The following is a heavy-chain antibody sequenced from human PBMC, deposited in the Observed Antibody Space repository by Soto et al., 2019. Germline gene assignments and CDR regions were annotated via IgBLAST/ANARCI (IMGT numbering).Heavy chain of an antibody. Sequence: PGGSLRLSCAASGFTFSSYSMNWVRQAPGKGLEWVSSIGSTGGSIYYAESVRGRFSISRDNSQNTLFLQMKRLTAEDTAVYYCAKDSPSIAARRPATYYYYGMDVWGQGTTVTVSS. V-gene: IGHV3-21*01. CDR3: AKDSPSIAARRPATYYYYGMDV. CDR1: GFTFSSYS. J-gene: IGHJ6*02. D-gene: IGHD6-6*01. CDR2: IGSTGGSI.